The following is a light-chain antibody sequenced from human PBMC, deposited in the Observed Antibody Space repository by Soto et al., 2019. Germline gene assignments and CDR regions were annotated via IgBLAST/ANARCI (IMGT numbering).Light chain of an antibody. CDR2: RNN. J-gene: IGLJ1*01. CDR3: SSLDYSLSGCYV. Sequence: QSVLTQPPSASGTPGQRVTISCSGSSSNIGSNYVYWYQQLPGTAPKLIIYRNNQRPSGVPDRFSGSKSGTSASLAISGLRSEDEDDYYCSSLDYSLSGCYVFGTGTKLTVL. CDR1: SSNIGSNY. V-gene: IGLV1-47*01.